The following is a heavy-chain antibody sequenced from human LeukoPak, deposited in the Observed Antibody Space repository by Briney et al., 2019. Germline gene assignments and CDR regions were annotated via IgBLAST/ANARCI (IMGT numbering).Heavy chain of an antibody. CDR1: GFTFSNYA. V-gene: IGHV3-23*01. CDR3: AKGGSSSDWPRRPNNWFDP. D-gene: IGHD6-19*01. CDR2: ISGSGGST. Sequence: GGFLRLSCAASGFTFSNYAMSWVRQARGKGLEWVSAISGSGGSTYYADSVKGRFTISRDNSKNTLYLQMDSLRAEDTALFYCAKGGSSSDWPRRPNNWFDPWGQGTLVTVSS. J-gene: IGHJ5*02.